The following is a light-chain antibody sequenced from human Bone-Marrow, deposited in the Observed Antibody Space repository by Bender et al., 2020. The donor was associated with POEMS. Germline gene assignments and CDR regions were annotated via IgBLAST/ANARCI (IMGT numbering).Light chain of an antibody. J-gene: IGLJ3*02. CDR3: QSYDNSLGGWM. CDR1: SSNIGNNY. Sequence: QSVLTQPPSASETPGQSVTISCSGSSSNIGNNYVHWYQQLPGTAPKLLIYGYNNRPSGVPDRFSGSKSGTSASLAITGLRAEDEGDYYCQSYDNSLGGWMFGGGTKLTVL. CDR2: GYN. V-gene: IGLV1-40*01.